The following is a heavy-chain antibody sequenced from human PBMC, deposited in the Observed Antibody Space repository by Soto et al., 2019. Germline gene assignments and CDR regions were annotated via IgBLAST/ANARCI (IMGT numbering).Heavy chain of an antibody. D-gene: IGHD4-17*01. Sequence: QVQLQQWGAGLLKPSETLSLTCAVYGGSFSGYYWSWIRQPPGKGLEWIGEINHSGSTNYNPSLKSRVTISVDTSKNQFSRKLSSVTAADTAVYYCARDDYGDYPDYYYGMDVWGQGTTVTVSS. CDR1: GGSFSGYY. V-gene: IGHV4-34*01. CDR2: INHSGST. J-gene: IGHJ6*02. CDR3: ARDDYGDYPDYYYGMDV.